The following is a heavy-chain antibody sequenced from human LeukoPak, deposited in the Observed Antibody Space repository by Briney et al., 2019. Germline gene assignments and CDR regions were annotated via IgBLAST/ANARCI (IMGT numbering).Heavy chain of an antibody. J-gene: IGHJ3*02. CDR2: IKQDEIEK. CDR3: ARDLLHAFDI. CDR1: GFTFSRYW. Sequence: GGSLRLSCAASGFTFSRYWMSWVRQAPGKGLEWVANIKQDEIEKYFVDSLKGRFTLSRENAKSSLYLQMNSLRAEDTAVYYCARDLLHAFDIWGQGTMVTVSS. V-gene: IGHV3-7*01.